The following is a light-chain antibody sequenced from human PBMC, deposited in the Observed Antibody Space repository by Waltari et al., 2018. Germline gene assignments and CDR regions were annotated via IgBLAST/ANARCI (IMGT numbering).Light chain of an antibody. Sequence: DIVMTQSPDSLAVSLGERATINCKSSQSVLYSSNNKNYSAWYQRKPGQPPKRLMYWASTRESGVPDRFSGSGSGTDFTLTISSLQAEDVAVYYCQQYYSTPWTFGQGTKVEIK. CDR2: WAS. V-gene: IGKV4-1*01. J-gene: IGKJ1*01. CDR1: QSVLYSSNNKNY. CDR3: QQYYSTPWT.